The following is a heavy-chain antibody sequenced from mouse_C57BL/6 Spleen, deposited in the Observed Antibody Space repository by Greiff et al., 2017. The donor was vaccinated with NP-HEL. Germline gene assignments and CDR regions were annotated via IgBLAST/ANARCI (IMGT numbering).Heavy chain of an antibody. CDR2: IYPGDGDT. Sequence: VQLQQSGPELVKPGASVKISCKASGYAFSSSWMNWVKQRPGKGLEWIGRIYPGDGDTNYNGKFKGKATLTADKSSSTAYMQLSSLTSEDSAVYFWARGGYGSSYGYFDVWGTGTTVTVSS. J-gene: IGHJ1*03. CDR3: ARGGYGSSYGYFDV. D-gene: IGHD1-1*01. CDR1: GYAFSSSW. V-gene: IGHV1-82*01.